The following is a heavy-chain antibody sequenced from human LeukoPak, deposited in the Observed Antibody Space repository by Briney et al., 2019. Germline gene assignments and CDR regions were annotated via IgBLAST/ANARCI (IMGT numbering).Heavy chain of an antibody. CDR3: ARADRYGTTWYGRVDY. CDR1: GFTFHSYW. Sequence: GGSLRLSCAASGFTFHSYWMLWVRQVPGKGLVWVSRITSDGSITNYADSVKGRFTISRDNAKNTLYLQMNSLRAEDTAVYYCARADRYGTTWYGRVDYWGQGTLVTVSS. D-gene: IGHD6-13*01. J-gene: IGHJ4*02. V-gene: IGHV3-74*01. CDR2: ITSDGSIT.